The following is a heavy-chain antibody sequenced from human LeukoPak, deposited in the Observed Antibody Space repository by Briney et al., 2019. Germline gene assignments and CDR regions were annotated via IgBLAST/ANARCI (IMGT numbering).Heavy chain of an antibody. Sequence: PGGSLRLSCAASGFTFSDYYMAWIRQAPGKGLEWVSYISSISSYTNYADSVKGRFTISRDNAEDSLYLQINSLRAEDTAVYYCARDVYYGSGSYFFGYWGQGTLVTVSS. V-gene: IGHV3-11*05. CDR3: ARDVYYGSGSYFFGY. J-gene: IGHJ4*02. CDR2: ISSISSYT. CDR1: GFTFSDYY. D-gene: IGHD3-10*01.